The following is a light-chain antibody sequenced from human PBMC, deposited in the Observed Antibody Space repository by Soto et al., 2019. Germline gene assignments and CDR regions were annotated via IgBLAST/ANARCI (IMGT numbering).Light chain of an antibody. CDR3: KSYDSSRFYV. J-gene: IGLJ1*01. CDR1: RSNIGAGYD. CDR2: GNT. V-gene: IGLV1-40*01. Sequence: QSVLTQPPSVSGAPGQRVTISCAGNRSNIGAGYDVQWYRQLPGIAPELLIHGNTNRPSGVPDRFSASKSASSASLDITGLQPEDEADYYCKSYDSSRFYVFGTGTKVTV.